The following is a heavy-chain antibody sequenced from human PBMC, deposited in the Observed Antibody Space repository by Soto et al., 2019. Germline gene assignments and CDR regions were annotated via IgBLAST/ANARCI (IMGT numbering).Heavy chain of an antibody. Sequence: QVQLVQSGAEVKKPGSSVKVSCKASGGTFSSYTISWVRQAPGQGLEWMGRIIPILGLANYAQKFQGRVTITADNSTSTACMELSSLRSEDAAVYYCARERCGLYGAGSYLWFAHWGQGTLVTVSS. J-gene: IGHJ5*02. D-gene: IGHD3-10*01. CDR3: ARERCGLYGAGSYLWFAH. CDR1: GGTFSSYT. V-gene: IGHV1-69*08. CDR2: IIPILGLA.